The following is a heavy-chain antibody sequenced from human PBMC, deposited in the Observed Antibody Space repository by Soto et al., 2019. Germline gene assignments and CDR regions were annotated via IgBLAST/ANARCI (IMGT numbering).Heavy chain of an antibody. CDR1: GFTFSSYA. V-gene: IGHV3-23*01. CDR3: AKEDYDFWSGYYRFGYFQH. J-gene: IGHJ1*01. CDR2: ISGSGGST. Sequence: EVQLLESGGGLVQPGGSLRLSCAASGFTFSSYAMSWVRQAPGKGLEWVSAISGSGGSTYYADSVKGRFTISRDNSKNTLYLQMNSLRAEDTAVYYCAKEDYDFWSGYYRFGYFQHWGQGTLVTVSS. D-gene: IGHD3-3*01.